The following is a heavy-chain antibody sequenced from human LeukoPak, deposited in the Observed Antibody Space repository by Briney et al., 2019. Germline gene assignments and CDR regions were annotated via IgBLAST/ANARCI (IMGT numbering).Heavy chain of an antibody. CDR3: ASGARYSSSWHFREEYFQH. CDR2: IMPILGIA. V-gene: IGHV1-69*04. D-gene: IGHD6-13*01. CDR1: GGTFSSYA. Sequence: SVKVSRKASGGTFSSYAISWVRQAPGQGLEWMGRIMPILGIANYAQKFQGRVTITADKSTSTAYMELSSLRSEGTAVYYCASGARYSSSWHFREEYFQHWGQGTLVTVSS. J-gene: IGHJ1*01.